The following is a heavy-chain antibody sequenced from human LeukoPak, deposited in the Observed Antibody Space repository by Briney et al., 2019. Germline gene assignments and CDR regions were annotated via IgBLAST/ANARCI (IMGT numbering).Heavy chain of an antibody. CDR3: ARGTMTTVTYYFDY. Sequence: SETPSLTCAVYGGAFSGYYWSWIRQPPGKGLEWIGEINHSGSTNYNPSLKSRVTIPVDTSKNQFSLKLSSVTAADTAVYYCARGTMTTVTYYFDYWGQGTLVTVSS. J-gene: IGHJ4*02. CDR2: INHSGST. D-gene: IGHD4-17*01. V-gene: IGHV4-34*01. CDR1: GGAFSGYY.